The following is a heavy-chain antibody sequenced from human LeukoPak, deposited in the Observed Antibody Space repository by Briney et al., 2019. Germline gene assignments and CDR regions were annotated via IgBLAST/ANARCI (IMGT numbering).Heavy chain of an antibody. CDR3: ARPGAVYCSSTSCYPGGFDY. Sequence: GESLKISCKGSGYSFTSYWIGWMRQMPGKGLEWMGNIYPGVSDTRYSPSFQGQVTISPDKSISTAYLQWSSLKASDTAMYYCARPGAVYCSSTSCYPGGFDYWGQGTLVTVSS. V-gene: IGHV5-51*01. CDR2: IYPGVSDT. CDR1: GYSFTSYW. J-gene: IGHJ4*02. D-gene: IGHD2-2*01.